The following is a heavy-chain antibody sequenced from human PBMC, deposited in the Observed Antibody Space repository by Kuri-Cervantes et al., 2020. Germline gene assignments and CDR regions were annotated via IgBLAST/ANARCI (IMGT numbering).Heavy chain of an antibody. Sequence: GSLRLSCTVSGGSISSSTYYWGWIRQPPGKGLEWIGSIYHSGTTYYNPSLQSRLTISLDKSKNHFSLRLSSVTAADTAIYYCARDPPGPRITVTGPVYWGQGTLVTVSS. CDR1: GGSISSSTYY. V-gene: IGHV4-39*02. CDR2: IYHSGTT. D-gene: IGHD6-19*01. J-gene: IGHJ4*02. CDR3: ARDPPGPRITVTGPVY.